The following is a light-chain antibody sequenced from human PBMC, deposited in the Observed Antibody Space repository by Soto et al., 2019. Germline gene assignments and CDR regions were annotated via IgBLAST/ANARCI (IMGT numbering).Light chain of an antibody. CDR3: QQYNSFPYT. Sequence: DTQMTQSPSTLSASVGDRVTITCRASQSISSWLAWYQQKPGKAPKLLIYKASSLESGVPSRFSGSGSGTEFALTISSLQPDDCATYYCQQYNSFPYTFGQGTKLEIK. CDR2: KAS. J-gene: IGKJ2*01. CDR1: QSISSW. V-gene: IGKV1-5*03.